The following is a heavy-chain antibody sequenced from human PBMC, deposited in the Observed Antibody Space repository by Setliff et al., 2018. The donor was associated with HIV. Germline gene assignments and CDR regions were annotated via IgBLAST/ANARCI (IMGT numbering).Heavy chain of an antibody. D-gene: IGHD6-13*01. J-gene: IGHJ4*02. CDR2: IYYSGNT. V-gene: IGHV4-38-2*02. CDR3: ARRVYTSTRRDFDY. Sequence: SETLSLTCTVSGYSISSGYHWGWIRQPPGKGLEWIGNIYYSGNTYSNPSLKSRVTISVDTSKNQFSLRLSSVTAADTAVYYCARRVYTSTRRDFDYWGQGTLVTVPQ. CDR1: GYSISSGYH.